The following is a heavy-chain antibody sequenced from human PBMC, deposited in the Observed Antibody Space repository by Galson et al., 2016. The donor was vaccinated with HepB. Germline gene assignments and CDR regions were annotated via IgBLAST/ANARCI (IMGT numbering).Heavy chain of an antibody. D-gene: IGHD3-10*01. CDR2: VYATGST. J-gene: IGHJ5*02. CDR3: ARGPPDYLDSGSFYSGWFDP. CDR1: GYSMTSYY. Sequence: SETLSLTCTVSGYSMTSYYWNWIRQPPGKGLEWIGYVYATGSTNYNPSLRSRATISIDRSKTQFSLMLTSVTAADTAVYYCARGPPDYLDSGSFYSGWFDPWGRGTLVTVSS. V-gene: IGHV4-59*01.